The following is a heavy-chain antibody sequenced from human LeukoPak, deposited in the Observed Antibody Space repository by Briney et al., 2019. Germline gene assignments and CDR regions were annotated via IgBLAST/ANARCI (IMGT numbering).Heavy chain of an antibody. V-gene: IGHV3-48*03. CDR1: GFIFSNYA. D-gene: IGHD3-10*01. J-gene: IGHJ4*02. CDR3: ARGPYYGSGSLVY. CDR2: ISSSGSTI. Sequence: GGSLRLSCATSGFIFSNYAVNWVRQAPGKGLDWVSYISSSGSTIYYADSVKGRFTISRDNAKNSLYLQMNSLRAEDTAVYYCARGPYYGSGSLVYWGQGTLVTVSS.